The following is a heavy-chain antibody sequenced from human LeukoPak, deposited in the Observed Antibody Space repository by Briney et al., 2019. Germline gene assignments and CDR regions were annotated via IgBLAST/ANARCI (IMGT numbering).Heavy chain of an antibody. CDR1: GFTFSSYA. CDR2: TSSNGGST. CDR3: ARLEYSGSFYY. Sequence: GGSLRLSCAASGFTFSSYAMHWVRQAPGKGLEYVSATSSNGGSTYYANSVKGRFTISRDNSKNTLYLQMGSLRAEDMAVYYCARLEYSGSFYYWGQGTLVTVSS. J-gene: IGHJ4*02. D-gene: IGHD1-26*01. V-gene: IGHV3-64*01.